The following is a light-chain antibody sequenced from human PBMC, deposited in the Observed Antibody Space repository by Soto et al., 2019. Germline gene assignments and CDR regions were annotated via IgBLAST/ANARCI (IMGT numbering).Light chain of an antibody. CDR3: QQFAASPRT. CDR2: DTS. V-gene: IGKV3-15*01. J-gene: IGKJ1*01. CDR1: QSVSRF. Sequence: EIVMTQSPATLSVSPGERVTLSCRASQSVSRFLAWYQQRPGQAPRLLIYDTSTRATGVPARFSGSGSGTEFSLTISSLQSEDFAVYYCQQFAASPRTFGQGTTVEIK.